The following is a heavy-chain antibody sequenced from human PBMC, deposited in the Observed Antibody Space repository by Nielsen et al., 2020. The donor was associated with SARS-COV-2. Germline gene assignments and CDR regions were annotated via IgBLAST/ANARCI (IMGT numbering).Heavy chain of an antibody. CDR2: IYYSGST. CDR3: ARASLREGSYCSSTSCIDWFDP. D-gene: IGHD2-2*01. Sequence: RQAPGKGLEWIGYIYYSGSTYYNPSLKSRVTISVDTSKNQFSLKLSSVTAADTAVYYCARASLREGSYCSSTSCIDWFDPWGQGTLVTVSS. V-gene: IGHV4-30-4*01. J-gene: IGHJ5*02.